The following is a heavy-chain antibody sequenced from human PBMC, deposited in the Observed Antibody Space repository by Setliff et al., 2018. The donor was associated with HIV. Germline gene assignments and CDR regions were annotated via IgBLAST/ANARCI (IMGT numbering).Heavy chain of an antibody. V-gene: IGHV3-48*03. CDR3: ARGHYFKDV. CDR1: GFTVSSYE. J-gene: IGHJ6*02. Sequence: PGGSLRLSCAASGFTVSSYEMNWVRQAPGKGLEWVSYISGSGSAMYYADSVEGRFTISRDNAKNSLYLQMNSLRAEDTAVYHCARGHYFKDVWGQGTTVTVSS. D-gene: IGHD3-22*01. CDR2: ISGSGSAM.